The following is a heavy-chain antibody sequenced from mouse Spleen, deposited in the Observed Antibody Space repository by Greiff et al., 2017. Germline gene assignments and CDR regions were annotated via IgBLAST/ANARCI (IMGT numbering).Heavy chain of an antibody. CDR3: ARMDGSYFDY. CDR1: GYTFTDYY. V-gene: IGHV1-19*01. CDR2: INPYNGGT. J-gene: IGHJ2*01. D-gene: IGHD1-1*02. Sequence: VQLKQSGPVLVKPGASVKMSCKASGYTFTDYYMNWVKQSHGKSLEWIGVINPYNGGTSYNQKFKGKATLTVDKSSSTAYMELNSLTSEDSAVYYCARMDGSYFDYWGQGTTLTVSS.